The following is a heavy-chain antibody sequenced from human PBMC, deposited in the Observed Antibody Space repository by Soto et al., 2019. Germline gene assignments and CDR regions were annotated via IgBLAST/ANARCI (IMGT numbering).Heavy chain of an antibody. CDR3: ARGGLVSAGTLDY. J-gene: IGHJ4*02. CDR2: IYYSGST. Sequence: QVQLQESGPGLVKPSETLSLTCAVSGGSISSYYWSWVRQPPGQGLEWIGYIYYSGSTNYNPSLESRVTMSVDTPKNQFSLKLNSVTAADTAVYYCARGGLVSAGTLDYWGQGTLVTVSS. D-gene: IGHD6-13*01. V-gene: IGHV4-59*01. CDR1: GGSISSYY.